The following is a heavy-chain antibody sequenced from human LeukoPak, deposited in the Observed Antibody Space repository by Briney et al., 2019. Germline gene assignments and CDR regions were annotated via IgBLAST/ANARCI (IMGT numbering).Heavy chain of an antibody. CDR3: AKGGRTFSTNFDY. Sequence: GGSLRLSCAASGFTVSSNYMSWVRQAPGKGLEWVSAISGSGGSTYYADSVKGRFTISRDNSKNTLYLQMNSLRAEDTAVYYCAKGGRTFSTNFDYWGQGTLVTVSS. D-gene: IGHD1-26*01. CDR1: GFTVSSNY. J-gene: IGHJ4*02. V-gene: IGHV3-23*01. CDR2: ISGSGGST.